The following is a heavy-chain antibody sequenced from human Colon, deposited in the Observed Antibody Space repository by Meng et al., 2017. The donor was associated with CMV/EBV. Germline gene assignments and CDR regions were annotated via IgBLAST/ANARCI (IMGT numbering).Heavy chain of an antibody. V-gene: IGHV1-46*01. Sequence: ASVKVSCKASGYTFTSYYMHWVRQAPGQGLEWMGIINPSSGSTSYAQKFQGRVTMTRDTSTSTVYMELSSLRSEDTAVYYCARAPIFGVVVDYWGQGTLVTVSS. CDR3: ARAPIFGVVVDY. D-gene: IGHD3-3*01. CDR2: INPSSGST. J-gene: IGHJ4*02. CDR1: GYTFTSYY.